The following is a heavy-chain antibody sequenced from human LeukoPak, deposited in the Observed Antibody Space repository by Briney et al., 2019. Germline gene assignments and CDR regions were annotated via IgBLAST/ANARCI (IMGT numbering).Heavy chain of an antibody. J-gene: IGHJ4*02. D-gene: IGHD2-21*01. CDR3: ARGSDLASFNELEY. V-gene: IGHV3-23*01. CDR1: GFTFSDFA. Sequence: GGSLRLSCTASGFTFSDFAMSRVRQAPGKGLEWVSGSTGSVEYYANSVHGLFTVSRDDSKSTLYLQMNSLGVEDTATYYCARGSDLASFNELEYWGQGTLVTVSS. CDR2: STGSVE.